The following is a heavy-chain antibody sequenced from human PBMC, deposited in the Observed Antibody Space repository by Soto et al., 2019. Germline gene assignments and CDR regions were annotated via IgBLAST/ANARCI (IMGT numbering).Heavy chain of an antibody. V-gene: IGHV4-59*01. CDR3: AREKRGWELPGTFDY. CDR1: GGSISSYY. J-gene: IGHJ4*02. D-gene: IGHD1-26*01. CDR2: IYYSGST. Sequence: KTSETLSLTCTVSGGSISSYYWSWIRQPPGKGLEWIGYIYYSGSTNYNPSLKSRVTISVDTSKNQFSLKLSSVTAADTAVYYCAREKRGWELPGTFDYWGQGTLVTVSS.